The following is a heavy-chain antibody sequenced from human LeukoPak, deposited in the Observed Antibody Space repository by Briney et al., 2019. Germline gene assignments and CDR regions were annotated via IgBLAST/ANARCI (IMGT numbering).Heavy chain of an antibody. D-gene: IGHD6-19*01. J-gene: IGHJ4*02. CDR2: INPNSGGT. Sequence: ASVKVSCKASGYTFTGYYMHWVRPAPGQGLEWMGWINPNSGGTNYAQKFQGRVTMTRDTSISTAYMELSRLRSDDTAVYYCARDRSSGWYDPFDYWGQGTLVTVSS. CDR1: GYTFTGYY. V-gene: IGHV1-2*02. CDR3: ARDRSSGWYDPFDY.